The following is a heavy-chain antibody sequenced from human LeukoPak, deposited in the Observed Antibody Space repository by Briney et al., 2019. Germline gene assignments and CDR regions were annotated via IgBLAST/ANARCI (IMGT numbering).Heavy chain of an antibody. CDR1: GFTFSNWA. CDR2: ISGDGGAT. D-gene: IGHD3-3*01. Sequence: GGSLILSCAASGFTFSNWATTWVRQAPGRGLEWVSSISGDGGATYYADYVKGRFTVSRDNSKNTLYLEINSLRVEDTAVYYCAKWAGSGEETKRYFGPFNFWGQGTLVTVSP. CDR3: AKWAGSGEETKRYFGPFNF. J-gene: IGHJ4*02. V-gene: IGHV3-23*01.